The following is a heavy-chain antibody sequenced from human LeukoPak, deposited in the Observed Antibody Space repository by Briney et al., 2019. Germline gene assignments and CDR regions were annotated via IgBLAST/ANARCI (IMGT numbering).Heavy chain of an antibody. J-gene: IGHJ6*03. Sequence: SVKVSXKASGGTFSSYAISWVRQAPGQGLEWMGGIIPIFGTANYAQKFQGRVTITADESTSTAYMELSSLRSEDTAVYYCARGLMVYATDYYYYMDVWGKGTTVTVSS. CDR3: ARGLMVYATDYYYYMDV. D-gene: IGHD2-8*01. CDR1: GGTFSSYA. CDR2: IIPIFGTA. V-gene: IGHV1-69*13.